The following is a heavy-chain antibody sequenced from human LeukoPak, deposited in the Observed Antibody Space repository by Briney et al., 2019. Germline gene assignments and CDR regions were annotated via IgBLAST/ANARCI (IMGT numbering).Heavy chain of an antibody. CDR2: INAGNGNT. CDR1: GYTFTSYA. J-gene: IGHJ6*02. D-gene: IGHD3-10*01. Sequence: GASVKVSCKASGYTFTSYAMHWVRQAPGQRLEWMGWINAGNGNTKYSQKSQGRVTITRDTSASTAYMELSSLRSEDTAVYYCARSDYYGSGVYYYYGMDVWGQGTTVTVSS. V-gene: IGHV1-3*01. CDR3: ARSDYYGSGVYYYYGMDV.